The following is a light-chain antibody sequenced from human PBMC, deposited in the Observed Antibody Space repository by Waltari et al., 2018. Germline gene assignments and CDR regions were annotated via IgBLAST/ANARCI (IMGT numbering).Light chain of an antibody. CDR2: DAS. V-gene: IGKV3-11*01. CDR3: QHRSNWPLT. Sequence: DIVLTQSPATLSLSPGERATLPCRASHSVSSNLAWYQQKPGQAPRLLIYDASNRATGIPARFSGSGSGTDFTLTISSLEPEDFALYYCQHRSNWPLTFGGGTKVEIK. CDR1: HSVSSN. J-gene: IGKJ4*01.